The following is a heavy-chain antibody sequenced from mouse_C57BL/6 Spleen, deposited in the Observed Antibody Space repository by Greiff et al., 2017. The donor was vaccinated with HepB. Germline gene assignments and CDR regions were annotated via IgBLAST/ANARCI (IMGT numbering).Heavy chain of an antibody. CDR3: TTAYYSNYYAMDY. J-gene: IGHJ4*01. CDR2: IDPEDGDT. D-gene: IGHD2-5*01. Sequence: VQLQQSGAELVRPGASVKLSCTASGFNIKDYYMHWVKQRPEQGLEWIGRIDPEDGDTEYAPKFQGKATMTADTSSNTAYLQLSSLTSEDTAVYYCTTAYYSNYYAMDYWGQRTSVTVSS. CDR1: GFNIKDYY. V-gene: IGHV14-1*01.